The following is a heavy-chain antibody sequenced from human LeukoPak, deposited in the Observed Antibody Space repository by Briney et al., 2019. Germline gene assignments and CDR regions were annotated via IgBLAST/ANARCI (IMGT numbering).Heavy chain of an antibody. Sequence: PGGSLRLSCAASGFTFSGSAMHWVRQASGKGLEWIGAIYYSGSTYYDPSLKSRINISIDTSKNQFFLRVTSVTAADTAVYYCARYYGSGSKTVRAIDYWGQGTLVIVSS. D-gene: IGHD3-10*01. CDR1: GFTFSGSA. J-gene: IGHJ4*02. CDR3: ARYYGSGSKTVRAIDY. V-gene: IGHV4-38-2*01. CDR2: IYYSGST.